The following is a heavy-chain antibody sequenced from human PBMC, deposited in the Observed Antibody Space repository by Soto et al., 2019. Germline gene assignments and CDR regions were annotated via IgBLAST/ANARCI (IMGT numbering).Heavy chain of an antibody. D-gene: IGHD4-17*01. CDR2: VYYSGTT. V-gene: IGHV4-61*01. CDR3: ARTTAVPNTLRSRYFFDY. J-gene: IGHJ4*02. CDR1: GGSVSDKTYY. Sequence: SETLSLTCSVSGGSVSDKTYYWSWIRQPPGKRLEWIGYVYYSGTTNYNPSLKSRVTISVDLSKNQFSLRLSSVTTADTALYYCARTTAVPNTLRSRYFFDYWGQGTLVTVSS.